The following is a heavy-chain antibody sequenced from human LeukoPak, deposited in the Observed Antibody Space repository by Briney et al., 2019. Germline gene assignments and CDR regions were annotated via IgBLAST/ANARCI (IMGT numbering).Heavy chain of an antibody. J-gene: IGHJ6*02. CDR2: INPNSGGT. D-gene: IGHD4-17*01. V-gene: IGHV1-2*02. Sequence: ASVKVSCKASGYTFTGYYMHWVRQAPGQGLEWMGWINPNSGGTNYAQKFQGRVTMTRDTSISTAYMELSRLRSDDTAVYYCARDRCSQGDYLTSGMDVWGQGTTVTVSS. CDR1: GYTFTGYY. CDR3: ARDRCSQGDYLTSGMDV.